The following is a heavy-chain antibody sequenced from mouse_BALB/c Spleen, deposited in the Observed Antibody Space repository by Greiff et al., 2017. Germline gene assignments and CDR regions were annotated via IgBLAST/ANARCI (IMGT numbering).Heavy chain of an antibody. J-gene: IGHJ2*01. CDR1: GFTFSSYG. D-gene: IGHD1-1*01. CDR3: ARFTTVVATNYFDY. Sequence: DVQLVESGGDLVKPGGSLKLSCAASGFTFSSYGMSWVRQTPDKRLEWVATISSGGSYTYYPDSVKGRFTISRDNAKNTLYLQMSSLKSEDTAMYYCARFTTVVATNYFDYWGQGTTLTVSS. CDR2: ISSGGSYT. V-gene: IGHV5-6*01.